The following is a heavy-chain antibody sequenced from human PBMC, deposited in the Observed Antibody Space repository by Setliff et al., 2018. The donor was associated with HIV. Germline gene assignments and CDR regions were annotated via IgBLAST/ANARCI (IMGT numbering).Heavy chain of an antibody. CDR3: VRGKRYAYTSGSLDV. J-gene: IGHJ6*02. CDR1: GFTFSSFW. D-gene: IGHD3-16*01. CDR2: INQVESEK. Sequence: GGSLRLSCAASGFTFSSFWMSWVRQAPGKGLEWVANINQVESEKYYVDSVKGRFTISRDNAKNSLYLQMNSLGVEDTAIYFCVRGKRYAYTSGSLDVWVQGTTVTVSS. V-gene: IGHV3-7*01.